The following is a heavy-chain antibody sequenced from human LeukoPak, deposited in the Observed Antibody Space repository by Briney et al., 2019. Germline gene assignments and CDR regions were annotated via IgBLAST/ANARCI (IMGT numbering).Heavy chain of an antibody. CDR3: AGSPLEYDFWSGRHYYFDY. CDR2: IYTSGST. V-gene: IGHV4-61*02. CDR1: GGSISSGNYF. D-gene: IGHD3-3*01. Sequence: PSQTLSLTCTVSGGSISSGNYFWSWIRQPAGKGLEWIGRIYTSGSTNYNPSLKSRVTISVDTSKNQFSLKLSSVTAADTAVYYCAGSPLEYDFWSGRHYYFDYWGQGTLVTVSS. J-gene: IGHJ4*02.